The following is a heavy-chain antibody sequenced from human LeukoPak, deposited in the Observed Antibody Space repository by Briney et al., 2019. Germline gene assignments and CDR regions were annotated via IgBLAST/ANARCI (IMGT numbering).Heavy chain of an antibody. V-gene: IGHV4-39*01. D-gene: IGHD6-13*01. J-gene: IGHJ5*02. CDR3: ASPLSSYSSSWTNWFDP. Sequence: SETLSLTCTVSGGSISSSSYYWGWLRQPPGKGLEWIGSIYYSGSTYYNPSLKSRVTISVDTSKNQFSLKLSSVTAADTAVYYCASPLSSYSSSWTNWFDPWGQGTLVTVSS. CDR2: IYYSGST. CDR1: GGSISSSSYY.